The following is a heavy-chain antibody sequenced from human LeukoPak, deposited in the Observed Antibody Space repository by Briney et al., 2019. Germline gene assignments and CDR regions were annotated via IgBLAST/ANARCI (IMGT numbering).Heavy chain of an antibody. V-gene: IGHV3-21*04. CDR2: ISSSSSYI. Sequence: PGGSLRLSCAASGFTFSSYSMNWVRQAPGKGLEWVSSISSSSSYICYADSVKGRFTISRDNAKNSLYLQMNSLRAEDTALYYCAKATPAYGMDVWGQGTTVTVSS. CDR3: AKATPAYGMDV. J-gene: IGHJ6*02. D-gene: IGHD2-15*01. CDR1: GFTFSSYS.